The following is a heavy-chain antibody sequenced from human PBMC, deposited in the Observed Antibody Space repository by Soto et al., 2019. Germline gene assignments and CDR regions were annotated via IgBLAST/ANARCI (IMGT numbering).Heavy chain of an antibody. Sequence: PSETLSLTCTVSGGSISSGDYYWSWIRQPPGKGLEWIGYIYYSGSTYYNPSLKSRVTISVDTSKNQFSLKLSSVTAADTAVYYCARDGYAYYDILTGYYLGEPSYNWFDPWGQGTLVTVSS. V-gene: IGHV4-30-4*01. CDR2: IYYSGST. CDR3: ARDGYAYYDILTGYYLGEPSYNWFDP. D-gene: IGHD3-9*01. CDR1: GGSISSGDYY. J-gene: IGHJ5*02.